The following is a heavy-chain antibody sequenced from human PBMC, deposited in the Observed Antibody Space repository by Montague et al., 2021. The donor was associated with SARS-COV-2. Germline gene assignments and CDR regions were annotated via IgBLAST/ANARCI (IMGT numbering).Heavy chain of an antibody. CDR2: IYYSGST. CDR1: GGSIRTSSYY. Sequence: SETLSLTCTVSGGSIRTSSYYWGWIRQPPGKGLEWIGYIYYSGSTNYNPSLKSRVTISVDTSKNQFSLKLSSVTAADTAVYYCASHGLFVVVTANHDNFDVWGQGTMITVSS. J-gene: IGHJ3*01. V-gene: IGHV4-61*05. CDR3: ASHGLFVVVTANHDNFDV. D-gene: IGHD2-21*02.